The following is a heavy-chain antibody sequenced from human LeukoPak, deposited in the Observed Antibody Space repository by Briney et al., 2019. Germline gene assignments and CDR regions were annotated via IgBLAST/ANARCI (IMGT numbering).Heavy chain of an antibody. CDR1: GGSISSSSYY. J-gene: IGHJ4*02. V-gene: IGHV4-39*02. CDR3: AREALQRPRGLDY. D-gene: IGHD6-25*01. Sequence: SETRSLTCTVSGGSISSSSYYWGWIRQPPGKGLEWIGSIYYSGSTYYNPSLKSRVTISVDTSKNQFSLKLSSVTAADTAVYYCAREALQRPRGLDYWGQGTLVTVSS. CDR2: IYYSGST.